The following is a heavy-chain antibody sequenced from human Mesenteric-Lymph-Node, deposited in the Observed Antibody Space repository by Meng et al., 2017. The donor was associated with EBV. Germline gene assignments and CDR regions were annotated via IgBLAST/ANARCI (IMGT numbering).Heavy chain of an antibody. CDR1: SDSISSTSYH. J-gene: IGHJ4*02. V-gene: IGHV4-39*01. D-gene: IGHD3-10*01. CDR2: IYYSGTT. Sequence: LQLQESGPGLVRPSGTLSLICTVSSDSISSTSYHWGWIRQPPGKGLEWIGSIYYSGTTYFNPSLESRVSISVDTSKKQFSLRLTSVTAADTAVYYCARQYGSSFDYWGQGTLVTVSS. CDR3: ARQYGSSFDY.